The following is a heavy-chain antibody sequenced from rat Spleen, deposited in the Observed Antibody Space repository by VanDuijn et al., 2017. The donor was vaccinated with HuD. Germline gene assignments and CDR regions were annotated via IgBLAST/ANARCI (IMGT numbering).Heavy chain of an antibody. CDR1: GFTFSNFA. Sequence: EVQLVESGGGLVQPGRSLKLSCAASGFTFSNFAMAWVRQAPAKGLEWVASISSDGTTTYYRDSVKGRFTISRDNAKSTLYLQMDSLRSEDTATYYCASSITTVVDYWGQGVMVTVSS. D-gene: IGHD1-1*01. CDR3: ASSITTVVDY. CDR2: ISSDGTTT. V-gene: IGHV5-29*01. J-gene: IGHJ2*01.